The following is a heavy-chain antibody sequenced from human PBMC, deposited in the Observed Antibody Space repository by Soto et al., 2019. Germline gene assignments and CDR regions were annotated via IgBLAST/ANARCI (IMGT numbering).Heavy chain of an antibody. CDR1: GGSISSVGYY. V-gene: IGHV4-31*03. CDR2: IYYSGST. J-gene: IGHJ4*02. CDR3: ARESANYYYGSGSYTDY. D-gene: IGHD3-10*01. Sequence: SETLSLTCTVSGGSISSVGYYWSWIRQHPGKGLEWIGYIYYSGSTYYNPSLKSRVTISVDTSKNQFSLKLSSVTAADTAVYYCARESANYYYGSGSYTDYWGQGTLVTVSS.